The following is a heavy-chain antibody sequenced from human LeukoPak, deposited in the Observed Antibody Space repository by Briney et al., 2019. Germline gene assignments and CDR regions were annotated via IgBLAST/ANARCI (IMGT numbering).Heavy chain of an antibody. D-gene: IGHD6-19*01. CDR3: ARDWEYSSGWYYFDY. Sequence: SGGSLRLSCAASGFTFSSNWMHWVRQAPGKGLVWVSRINEDGSTTNYADSVKGRSTIFRDNAKNTLYLQMNSLRAEDTAVYYCARDWEYSSGWYYFDYWGQGTLVTVFS. J-gene: IGHJ4*02. CDR1: GFTFSSNW. CDR2: INEDGSTT. V-gene: IGHV3-74*01.